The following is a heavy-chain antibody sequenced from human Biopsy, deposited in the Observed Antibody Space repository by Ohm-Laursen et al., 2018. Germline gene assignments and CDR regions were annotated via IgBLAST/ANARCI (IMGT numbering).Heavy chain of an antibody. D-gene: IGHD5/OR15-5a*01. V-gene: IGHV4-59*01. J-gene: IGHJ3*02. CDR2: LYNTGGT. Sequence: SETLSLTCTVSGGSISSYQWTWIRQPPGKGLEWIGYLYNTGGTNYNPSLKSRVTISVAVDTSKSQFSLRLSSVTAADTAMYYCARGEAGVYDALDIWGQGTMVIVSS. CDR1: GGSISSYQ. CDR3: ARGEAGVYDALDI.